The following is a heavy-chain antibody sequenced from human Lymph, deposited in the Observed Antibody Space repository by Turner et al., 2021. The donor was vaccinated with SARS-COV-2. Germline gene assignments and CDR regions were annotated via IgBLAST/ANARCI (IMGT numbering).Heavy chain of an antibody. V-gene: IGHV4-59*01. CDR2: ILYSGST. CDR1: GVSISSYY. CDR3: ARVVPAGWYYFDY. J-gene: IGHJ4*02. Sequence: QVQLQESGPGMVKPSETLSLTCTVTGVSISSYYWSWIRQPPGKGLEWIGYILYSGSTIYNSSLKSRVTISVDTSKNQFDLKLSYVTAADTAVYYCARVVPAGWYYFDYWGQGTLVTVSS. D-gene: IGHD2-2*01.